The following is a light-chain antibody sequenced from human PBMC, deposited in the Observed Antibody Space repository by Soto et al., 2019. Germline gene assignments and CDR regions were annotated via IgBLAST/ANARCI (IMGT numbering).Light chain of an antibody. CDR1: SSNIGRNT. CDR2: SNN. J-gene: IGLJ2*01. CDR3: AAWDDSLNGPL. V-gene: IGLV1-44*01. Sequence: QSVLTQPPSASGTPGQSVNISCSGSSSNIGRNTVNWYQQVPGTAPKLPLYSNNQRPSGVPDRFSGSKSGTSASLAISGLQSDDEADYYCAAWDDSLNGPLFGGGTKVTVL.